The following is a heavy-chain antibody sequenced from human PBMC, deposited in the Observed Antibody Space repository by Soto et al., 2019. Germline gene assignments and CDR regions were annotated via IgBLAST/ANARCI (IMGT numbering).Heavy chain of an antibody. CDR3: AKEGGLSGSYYISSSYYFDY. CDR1: GFTFSSYG. V-gene: IGHV3-30*18. Sequence: QVQLVESGGGVVQPGRSLRLSCVASGFTFSSYGMHWVRQAPGKGLEWVAIISYDGSNTYYADSVKGRFTISRDNSKNTLYLQMNRLRAEDKSVYYCAKEGGLSGSYYISSSYYFDYWGQGTLVTVSS. J-gene: IGHJ4*02. CDR2: ISYDGSNT. D-gene: IGHD1-26*01.